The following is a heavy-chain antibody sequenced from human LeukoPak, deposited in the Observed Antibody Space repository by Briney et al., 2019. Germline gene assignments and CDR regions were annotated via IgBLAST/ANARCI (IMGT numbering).Heavy chain of an antibody. CDR3: ARGPLKYGDYPFDY. CDR1: GVSISNYY. J-gene: IGHJ4*02. Sequence: PSETLSLTCTVSGVSISNYYWSWIRQPPGKGLEWIGYIYYSGSTNYNPSLKSRVTISVDTSKNQFSLKLSSVTAADTAVYYCARGPLKYGDYPFDYWGQGTLVTVSS. CDR2: IYYSGST. V-gene: IGHV4-59*12. D-gene: IGHD4-17*01.